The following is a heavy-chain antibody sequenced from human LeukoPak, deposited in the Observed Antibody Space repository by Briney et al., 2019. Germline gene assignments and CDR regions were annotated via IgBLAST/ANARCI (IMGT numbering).Heavy chain of an antibody. V-gene: IGHV3-53*01. J-gene: IGHJ4*02. CDR2: LYSDGNT. Sequence: GRSPRPSRAVSGFTAITTDITTVAEAPGQGLKWVSVLYSDGNTKYADSVQGRFTISRDNSKNTLYLEMNSLSPDDTAVYYCARGVEPLAANTLAYWGQGTLVTVSS. CDR3: ARGVEPLAANTLAY. D-gene: IGHD1-14*01. CDR1: GFTAITTD.